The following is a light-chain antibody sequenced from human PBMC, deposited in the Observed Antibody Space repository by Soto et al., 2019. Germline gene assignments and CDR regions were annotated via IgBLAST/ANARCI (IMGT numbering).Light chain of an antibody. J-gene: IGLJ1*01. CDR3: CSFAGSYTRYV. V-gene: IGLV2-11*01. Sequence: QSVLTHPRSVSGSPGQSVAISCTGSSSDVGGYYYVSWYQQHPGKAPRLMIYDVSKRPSGVPDRFSGSKSGNTASLTISGLQAEDEADYYCCSFAGSYTRYVFGTGTKVTVL. CDR1: SSDVGGYYY. CDR2: DVS.